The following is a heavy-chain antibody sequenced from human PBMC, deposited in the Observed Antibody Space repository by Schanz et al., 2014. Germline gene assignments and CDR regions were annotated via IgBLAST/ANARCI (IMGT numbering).Heavy chain of an antibody. D-gene: IGHD6-13*01. J-gene: IGHJ6*02. CDR3: AREEGWGIAAAGPKHYYYGMDV. CDR1: EFTFSSYK. Sequence: QVQLVESGGGLVKPGGSLRLSCEASEFTFSSYKMNWVRQAPGKGLEWVAVIWSDGSGKYYADSVKGRFTISRDNAKNSLYLQMNSLRAEDTAVYYCAREEGWGIAAAGPKHYYYGMDVWGQGTTVTVSS. V-gene: IGHV3-33*08. CDR2: IWSDGSGK.